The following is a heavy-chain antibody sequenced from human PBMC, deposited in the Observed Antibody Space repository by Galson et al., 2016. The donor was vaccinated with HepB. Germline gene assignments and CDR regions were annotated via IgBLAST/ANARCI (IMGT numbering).Heavy chain of an antibody. CDR2: MYYSGKT. J-gene: IGHJ4*02. CDR1: GGSISRSSDC. Sequence: ETLSLTCSVSGGSISRSSDCWGWIRQPPGKGLEWIGTMYYSGKTSYISSLMSRVTISVDRSKNHFSVKLSSVTAADTAVYYCARGSASVGYEYVSDRNYFDQCGQVTLVTASS. CDR3: ARGSASVGYEYVSDRNYFDQ. V-gene: IGHV4-39*07. D-gene: IGHD3-22*01.